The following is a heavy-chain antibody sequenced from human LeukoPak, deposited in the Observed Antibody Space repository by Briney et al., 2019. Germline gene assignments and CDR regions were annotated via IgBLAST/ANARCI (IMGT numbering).Heavy chain of an antibody. CDR2: IYYSGST. CDR3: ARASPYSSSWYRGENWFDP. D-gene: IGHD6-13*01. V-gene: IGHV4-59*01. Sequence: SETLSLTCTVSGGSISSYYWSWIRQPPGKGLEWIGYIYYSGSTNYNPSLKSRVTISVDTSKNQFSLKLSSVTAADTAVYYCARASPYSSSWYRGENWFDPWGQGTLVTVSS. J-gene: IGHJ5*02. CDR1: GGSISSYY.